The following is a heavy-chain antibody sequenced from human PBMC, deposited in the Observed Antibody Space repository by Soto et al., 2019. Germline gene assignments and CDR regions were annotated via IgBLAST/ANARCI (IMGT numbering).Heavy chain of an antibody. Sequence: PGGSLRLSCAASGFTFSSYGMHWVRQAPGKGLEWVAVIWYDGSNKYYADSVKGRFTISRDNSKNTLYLQMNSLRAEDTAVYYCARDKIRGELLRGGYDAFDIWGQGTMVTV. CDR2: IWYDGSNK. CDR1: GFTFSSYG. D-gene: IGHD1-26*01. V-gene: IGHV3-33*01. CDR3: ARDKIRGELLRGGYDAFDI. J-gene: IGHJ3*02.